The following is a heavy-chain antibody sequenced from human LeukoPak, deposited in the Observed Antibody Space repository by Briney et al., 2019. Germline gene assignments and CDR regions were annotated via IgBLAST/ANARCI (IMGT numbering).Heavy chain of an antibody. CDR1: GFTFSSYW. CDR2: ISGSGGST. V-gene: IGHV3-23*01. D-gene: IGHD3-10*01. Sequence: GGSLRLSCAASGFTFSSYWMHWVRQAPGKGLEWVSAISGSGGSTYYADSVKGRFTISRDNSKNTLYLQMNSLRAEDTAVYYCAKDRGWYGSGIDYWGQGTLVTVSS. CDR3: AKDRGWYGSGIDY. J-gene: IGHJ4*02.